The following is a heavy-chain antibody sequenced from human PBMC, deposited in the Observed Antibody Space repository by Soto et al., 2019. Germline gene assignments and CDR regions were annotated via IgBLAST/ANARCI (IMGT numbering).Heavy chain of an antibody. J-gene: IGHJ6*04. CDR1: GFTVSTNY. Sequence: EVQLVESGGGLVQPGGSLRLSCVASGFTVSTNYMTWVRQAPGKGLEWVSNMSSGCGTYYTDSVKGRFTISRYSSTNTLYLQMDNVRADDTAVYYCERAPGVNWAWGKGTTVTVSS. V-gene: IGHV3-66*01. D-gene: IGHD2-8*01. CDR2: MSSGCGT. CDR3: ERAPGVNWA.